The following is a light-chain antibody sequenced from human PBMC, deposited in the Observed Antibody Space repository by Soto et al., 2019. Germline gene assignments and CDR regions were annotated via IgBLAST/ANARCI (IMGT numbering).Light chain of an antibody. CDR1: QDISNW. CDR3: QQANSFPLS. CDR2: AAS. Sequence: DIQMTQSPSSVSASVGDRVTITCRASQDISNWLAWYQQKAGKAPKLLIYAASSLQSEVPSRFSGSGSGTDFSLTISSLQPEDFATYYCQQANSFPLSFGGGTKAEIK. V-gene: IGKV1D-12*01. J-gene: IGKJ4*01.